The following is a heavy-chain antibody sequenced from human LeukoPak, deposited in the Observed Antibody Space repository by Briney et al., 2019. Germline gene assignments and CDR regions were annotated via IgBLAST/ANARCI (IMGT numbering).Heavy chain of an antibody. CDR1: GGSISSYY. CDR3: ARGRRVSAAAVKYYLDY. J-gene: IGHJ4*02. V-gene: IGHV4-59*01. D-gene: IGHD6-13*01. Sequence: SETLSLTCTVSGGSISSYYWSWIRQPPGKGLEWIGYIYYSGSTNYNPSLKSRVTISVDTSKNQFSLKLSSVTAADTAVYYCARGRRVSAAAVKYYLDYWGQGTLVTVSS. CDR2: IYYSGST.